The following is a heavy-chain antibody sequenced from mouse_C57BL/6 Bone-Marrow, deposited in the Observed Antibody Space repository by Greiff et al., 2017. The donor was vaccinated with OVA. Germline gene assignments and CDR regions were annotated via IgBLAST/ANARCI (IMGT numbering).Heavy chain of an antibody. CDR3: ARGGKGGYFDY. V-gene: IGHV5-16*01. J-gene: IGHJ2*01. D-gene: IGHD4-1*01. CDR2: INYDGSST. CDR1: GFTFSDYY. Sequence: EVMLVESEGGLVQPGSSMKLSCTASGFTFSDYYMAWVRQVPEKGLEWVANINYDGSSTYYLDSLKSRFIISRDNAKNILYLQMSSLKSEDTATYYCARGGKGGYFDYWGQGTTLTVSS.